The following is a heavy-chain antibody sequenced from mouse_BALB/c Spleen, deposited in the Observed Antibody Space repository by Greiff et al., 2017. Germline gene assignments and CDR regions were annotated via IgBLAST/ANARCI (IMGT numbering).Heavy chain of an antibody. V-gene: IGHV3-8*02. D-gene: IGHD1-2*01. J-gene: IGHJ3*01. CDR3: ASHYCGYPGWFAY. CDR2: ISYSGST. CDR1: GDSITSGY. Sequence: VQLKQSGPSLVKPSQTLSLTCSVTGDSITSGYWNWIRKFPGNKLEYMGYISYSGSTYYNPSLKSRISITRDTSKNQYYLQLNSVTTEDTATYYCASHYCGYPGWFAYWGQGTLVTVSA.